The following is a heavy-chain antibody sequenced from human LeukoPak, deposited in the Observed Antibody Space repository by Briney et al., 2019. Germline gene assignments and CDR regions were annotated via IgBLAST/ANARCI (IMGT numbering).Heavy chain of an antibody. CDR3: AKDRSQWLVWDKYYFDY. J-gene: IGHJ4*02. CDR1: GFTFSSYA. CDR2: ISTSGGST. Sequence: GGSLRLSCAASGFTFSSYAMSWVRQAPGKGLEWVSIISTSGGSTYYADSMKGRFTISRDNSKNTLYLQMNSLRAEDTAVYYCAKDRSQWLVWDKYYFDYWGQGTLVTVSS. D-gene: IGHD6-19*01. V-gene: IGHV3-23*01.